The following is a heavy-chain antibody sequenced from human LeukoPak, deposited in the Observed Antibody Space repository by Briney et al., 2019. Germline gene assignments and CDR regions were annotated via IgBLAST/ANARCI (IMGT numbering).Heavy chain of an antibody. V-gene: IGHV3-9*01. J-gene: IGHJ3*02. Sequence: SLRLSCAVSGFIFDDYAMHWVRQAPGKGLEWVSGITWGRDNLAYAASVKGRFTISRDNSKNTLYLQMNSLRAEDTAVYYCEGDINAFDIWGQGTMVTVSS. CDR1: GFIFDDYA. CDR3: EGDINAFDI. D-gene: IGHD5-12*01. CDR2: ITWGRDNL.